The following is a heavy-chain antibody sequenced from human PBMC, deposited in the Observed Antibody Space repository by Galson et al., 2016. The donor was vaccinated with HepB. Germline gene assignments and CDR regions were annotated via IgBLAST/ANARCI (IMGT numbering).Heavy chain of an antibody. CDR3: AMGKQLTTSDNYYMDV. CDR1: GYTFTNYW. V-gene: IGHV5-10-1*01. D-gene: IGHD3-22*01. J-gene: IGHJ6*03. Sequence: QSGAEVKKPGESLRISCKASGYTFTNYWITWVRQMPGKGLEWMGRIDPSDSYINCSPSFQGHVTISVDNSITTTYLQWSSLKASDTAMYYCAMGKQLTTSDNYYMDVWGKGTTVTVSS. CDR2: IDPSDSYI.